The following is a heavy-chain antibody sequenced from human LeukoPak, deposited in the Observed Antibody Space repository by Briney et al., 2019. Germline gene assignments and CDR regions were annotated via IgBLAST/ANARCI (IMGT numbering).Heavy chain of an antibody. CDR2: ISGSGDST. CDR1: GFTFSSYA. CDR3: AKEALGYCSGGSCYPEYFQH. D-gene: IGHD2-15*01. V-gene: IGHV3-23*01. Sequence: GGSLRLSCAASGFTFSSYAMSWVRQAPGKGLEWVSAISGSGDSTYYADSVKGRFTISRDNSKNTLYLQMNSLRAEDTAVYYCAKEALGYCSGGSCYPEYFQHWGQGTLVTVSS. J-gene: IGHJ1*01.